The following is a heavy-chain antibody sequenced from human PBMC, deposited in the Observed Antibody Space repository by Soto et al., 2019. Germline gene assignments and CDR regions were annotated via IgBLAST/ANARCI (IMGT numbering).Heavy chain of an antibody. J-gene: IGHJ5*02. CDR1: GFTFDDYA. D-gene: IGHD6-13*01. CDR3: AKDIAAAGINWFDP. CDR2: ISWNSGSI. Sequence: GGSLRLSCAASGFTFDDYAMHWVRQAPGKGLEWVSGISWNSGSIGYADSVKGRFTISRDNAKNSLYLQMNSLRAEDTALYYCAKDIAAAGINWFDPWGQGTLVTVSS. V-gene: IGHV3-9*01.